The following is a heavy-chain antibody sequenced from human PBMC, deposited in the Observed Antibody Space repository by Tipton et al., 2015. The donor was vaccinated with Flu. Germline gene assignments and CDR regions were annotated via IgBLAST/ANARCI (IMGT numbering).Heavy chain of an antibody. J-gene: IGHJ4*02. Sequence: QLVQSGPEVKKPGSSVKVSCKASGGTFSSYAVSWVRQAPGQGLEWMGGIIPIFGTANYAQKFQGRVMITADESTSTAYMELSSLRSEDTAVYYCASSSMAAAGGGDYWGQGTLVTVSS. CDR2: IIPIFGTA. V-gene: IGHV1-69*01. CDR1: GGTFSSYA. D-gene: IGHD6-13*01. CDR3: ASSSMAAAGGGDY.